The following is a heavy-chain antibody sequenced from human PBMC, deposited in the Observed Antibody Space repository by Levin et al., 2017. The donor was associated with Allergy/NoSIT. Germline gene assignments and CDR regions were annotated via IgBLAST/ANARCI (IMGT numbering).Heavy chain of an antibody. V-gene: IGHV3-13*01. CDR3: ARYCSGGSCYAAVDI. CDR1: GFTFSSYD. D-gene: IGHD2-15*01. CDR2: IGTAGDT. J-gene: IGHJ3*02. Sequence: GGSLRLSCTASGFTFSSYDMHWVRQVTGKGLEWVSAIGTAGDTYYPGSVKGRFTISRENAKNSLYLQMNSLRAGDTAVYYCARYCSGGSCYAAVDIWGQGTMVTVSS.